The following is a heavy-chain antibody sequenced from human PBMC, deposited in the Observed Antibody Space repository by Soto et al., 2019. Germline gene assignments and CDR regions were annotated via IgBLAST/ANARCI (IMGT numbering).Heavy chain of an antibody. CDR2: IYWDDDG. J-gene: IGHJ4*02. V-gene: IGHV2-5*02. Sequence: QITLKESGPTLVKPTQTLTLTCSFSGVSLTTQGVGVGWIRQPPGTAPEWLAVIYWDDDGHYSPSLKSRLTITKDPSKDQVVLTSTNMDPLDTATYYCAHRLLVTAVRAFDYWGQGILVTVSS. D-gene: IGHD3-10*01. CDR3: AHRLLVTAVRAFDY. CDR1: GVSLTTQGVG.